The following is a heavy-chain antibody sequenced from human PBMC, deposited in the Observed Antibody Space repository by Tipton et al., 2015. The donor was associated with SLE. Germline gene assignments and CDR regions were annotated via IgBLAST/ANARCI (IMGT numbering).Heavy chain of an antibody. V-gene: IGHV5-10-1*01. J-gene: IGHJ3*02. CDR1: GYSFTNYW. CDR2: IDPSDSYT. Sequence: QLVQSGAEAKKPGESLKISCKGSGYSFTNYWIGWVRQMPGRGLEWMGRIDPSDSYTNYSPSFQGHVTISADKSISTAYLQWSSLKASDTAMYYCANQGAFDIWGQGTMVTVSS. CDR3: ANQGAFDI.